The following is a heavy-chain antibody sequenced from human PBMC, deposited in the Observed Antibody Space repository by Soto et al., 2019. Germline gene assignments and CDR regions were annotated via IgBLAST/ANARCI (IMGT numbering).Heavy chain of an antibody. CDR2: TNPDSGYS. V-gene: IGHV1-8*01. D-gene: IGHD3-22*01. Sequence: QVQLVQSGAEVKKPGASVKVACKASGYTFTSYDIHWVRQATGQGLEWMGWTNPDSGYSGYAQKFQGRITVTTNTSITTAYMELSSLRSEDTAVYFCARDYYNHSNSFSSGDHWGQGTLVTVSS. CDR1: GYTFTSYD. J-gene: IGHJ4*02. CDR3: ARDYYNHSNSFSSGDH.